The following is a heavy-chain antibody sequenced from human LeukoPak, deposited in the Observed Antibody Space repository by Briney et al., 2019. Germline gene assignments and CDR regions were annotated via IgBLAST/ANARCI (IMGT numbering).Heavy chain of an antibody. CDR3: ATYSRP. V-gene: IGHV3-74*01. CDR2: INSDGINI. J-gene: IGHJ5*02. D-gene: IGHD2-21*01. Sequence: PGGSLRLSCAASGFTVSSNYMSWVRQAPGKGLVWVSRINSDGINILYADSVKGRFTISRDNARNTLYLQMNSLRAEDTAVYYCATYSRPWGQGTLVTVSS. CDR1: GFTVSSNY.